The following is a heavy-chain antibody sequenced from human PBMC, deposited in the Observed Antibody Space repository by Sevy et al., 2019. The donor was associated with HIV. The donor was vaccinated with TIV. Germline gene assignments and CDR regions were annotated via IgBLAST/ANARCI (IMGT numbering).Heavy chain of an antibody. D-gene: IGHD3-3*01. J-gene: IGHJ6*02. CDR1: GGSISSYY. CDR3: ARDPNPLRDFWSGYYRRGPYGMDV. V-gene: IGHV4-4*07. CDR2: IYTSGST. Sequence: SETLSLTCTVSGGSISSYYWSWIRQPAGKGLEWIGRIYTSGSTNYNPSLKSRVTMSVDTSKNQFSLKLSSVTAADTGVYYCARDPNPLRDFWSGYYRRGPYGMDVWGQGTTVTVSS.